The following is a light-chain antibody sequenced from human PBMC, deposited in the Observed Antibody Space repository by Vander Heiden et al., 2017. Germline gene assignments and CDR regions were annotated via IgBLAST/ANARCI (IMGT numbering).Light chain of an antibody. CDR2: DDR. J-gene: IGLJ3*02. CDR3: QVWDSGTDHVV. Sequence: SYVFPQAPSVSVAPGKTASITCGGDDIGSKTVHWYQQQPGQVPALVVYDDRDRPSGIPERFSGSKSANTAILTISRAEAGDEAVYYCQVWDSGTDHVVFGGGTKLTVL. V-gene: IGLV3-21*03. CDR1: DIGSKT.